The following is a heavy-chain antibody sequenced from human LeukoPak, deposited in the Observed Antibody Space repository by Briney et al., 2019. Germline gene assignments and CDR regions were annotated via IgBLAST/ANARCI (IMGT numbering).Heavy chain of an antibody. Sequence: SETLSLTCTVSVGSTRRYYWSWIRQRPGKGLEWIGYIYYSGSTNYDPALKSRVTISVDTSKNQFSLKLSSVTAADTAMYYCARSYYYDNSGYPYYYYMDVWGKGTTVTVSS. CDR2: IYYSGST. CDR1: VGSTRRYY. V-gene: IGHV4-59*08. D-gene: IGHD3-22*01. J-gene: IGHJ6*03. CDR3: ARSYYYDNSGYPYYYYMDV.